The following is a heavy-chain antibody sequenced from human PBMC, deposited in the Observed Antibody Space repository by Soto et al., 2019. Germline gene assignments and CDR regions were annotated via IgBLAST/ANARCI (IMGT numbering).Heavy chain of an antibody. V-gene: IGHV1-69*08. Sequence: QVQLVQSGAEVQKPGSSVKVSCKASGGTFSPYTINWVRQAPGQGLEWMGRIIPFHGVTNYAQKFQARVKITADKSTRTAYMELSGLRFEDTAMYYCTRDWEITVSTWSFGGFWGRGTLVTVSS. CDR1: GGTFSPYT. CDR2: IIPFHGVT. J-gene: IGHJ4*02. CDR3: TRDWEITVSTWSFGGF. D-gene: IGHD3-10*01.